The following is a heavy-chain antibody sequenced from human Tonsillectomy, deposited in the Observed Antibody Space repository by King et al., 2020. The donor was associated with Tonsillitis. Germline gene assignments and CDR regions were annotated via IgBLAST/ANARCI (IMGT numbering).Heavy chain of an antibody. V-gene: IGHV3-7*03. CDR3: ARVGGCTNGVCYHGAFDM. D-gene: IGHD2-8*01. Sequence: VQLVESGGGLVQPGGSLRLSCAASGFTFSHYWLSWVRQAPGKGLEWVANIKQDGSEKYYVDSMKGRFTISRDNAKSSVYLQMNSLRAEDTAMYYCARVGGCTNGVCYHGAFDMWGQGTMVPVSS. CDR2: IKQDGSEK. J-gene: IGHJ3*02. CDR1: GFTFSHYW.